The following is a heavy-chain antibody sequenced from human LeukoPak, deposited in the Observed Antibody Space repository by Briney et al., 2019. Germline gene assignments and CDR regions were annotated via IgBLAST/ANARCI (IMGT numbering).Heavy chain of an antibody. D-gene: IGHD3-16*02. Sequence: PSETLSLTCAVYGESFSGYYWSWIRQPPGKGLEWIGEINHSGSTNYNPSLKSRVTISVDTSKNQFSLKLSSVTAAATAVYYCARIYYDYVWGSYRSPFDYWGQGTLVTVSS. CDR1: GESFSGYY. CDR3: ARIYYDYVWGSYRSPFDY. CDR2: INHSGST. J-gene: IGHJ4*02. V-gene: IGHV4-34*01.